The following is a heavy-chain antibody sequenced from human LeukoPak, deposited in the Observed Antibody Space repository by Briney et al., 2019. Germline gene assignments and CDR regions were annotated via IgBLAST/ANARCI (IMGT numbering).Heavy chain of an antibody. CDR3: AKIRVSGAIWYFFDY. CDR1: GFRFSDYA. CDR2: ISYDGSHK. D-gene: IGHD2-2*02. Sequence: GGSLRLSCAASGFRFSDYAMHWVRRAPGKGLEWVAAISYDGSHKYYADSVKGRFTISRDNSKNTLYLQMNSLRPEDTAPFYCAKIRVSGAIWYFFDYWGQGTLVTVSS. V-gene: IGHV3-30*18. J-gene: IGHJ4*02.